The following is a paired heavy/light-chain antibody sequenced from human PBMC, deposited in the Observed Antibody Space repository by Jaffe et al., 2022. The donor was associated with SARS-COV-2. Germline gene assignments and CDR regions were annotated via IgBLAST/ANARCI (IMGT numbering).Light chain of an antibody. CDR1: QSISSY. CDR2: AAS. J-gene: IGKJ1*01. V-gene: IGKV1-39*01. CDR3: QQSYSTPPTWT. Sequence: DIQMTQSPSSLSASVGDRVTITCRASQSISSYLNWYQQKPGKAPKLLIYAASSLQSGVPSRFSGSGSGTDFTLTISSLQPEDFATYYCQQSYSTPPTWTFGQGTKVEIK.
Heavy chain of an antibody. J-gene: IGHJ6*03. Sequence: QVQLQQWGAGLLKPSETLSLTCAVYGGSFSGYYWSWIRQPPGKGLEWIGEINHSGSTNYNPSLKSRVTISVDTSKNQFSLKLSSVTAADTAVYYCARGGVVVTAIWSHYYYYMDVWGKGTTVTVSS. CDR2: INHSGST. CDR1: GGSFSGYY. V-gene: IGHV4-34*01. CDR3: ARGGVVVTAIWSHYYYYMDV. D-gene: IGHD2-21*02.